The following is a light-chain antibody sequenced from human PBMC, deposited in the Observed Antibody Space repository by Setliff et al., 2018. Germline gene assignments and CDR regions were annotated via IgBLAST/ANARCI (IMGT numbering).Light chain of an antibody. CDR3: SSYVDSDSYV. V-gene: IGLV2-23*02. CDR1: SSDVGFSNH. J-gene: IGLJ1*01. CDR2: EVY. Sequence: QSALTQPPSASGSPGQSVTISCAGTSSDVGFSNHVSWYQQYPGKAPKLIIFEVYNRPSGVSSRSSGSKSGNTASLTISGLQAEDEADFYCSSYVDSDSYVFGTGTKVTVL.